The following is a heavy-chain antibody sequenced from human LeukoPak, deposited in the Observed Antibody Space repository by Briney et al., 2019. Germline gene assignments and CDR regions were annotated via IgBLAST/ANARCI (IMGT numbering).Heavy chain of an antibody. D-gene: IGHD6-13*01. Sequence: PGGSLRLSCSAPGFTFSSYAMHWVRQAPGKGLEDVSAITSNGGSTYYADSVKGRFTISRDNSKNTLYLQMNSLRAEDTAVYYCASSLPRYSSSWYLFNYWGQGTLVTVSS. CDR1: GFTFSSYA. J-gene: IGHJ4*02. CDR2: ITSNGGST. CDR3: ASSLPRYSSSWYLFNY. V-gene: IGHV3-64*04.